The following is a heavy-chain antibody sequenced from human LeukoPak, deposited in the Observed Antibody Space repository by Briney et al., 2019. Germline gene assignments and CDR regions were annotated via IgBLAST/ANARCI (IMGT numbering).Heavy chain of an antibody. CDR3: ARGDCSSTSCYGPIWFDP. Sequence: AAVKISCKASGYTFTGYYMHWVRQAPGQGLEWMGWINPNSGGTNYAQKLQGRVTMTRDTSISTAYMELSRLRSDDTAVYYCARGDCSSTSCYGPIWFDPWGQGTLVTVSS. CDR2: INPNSGGT. CDR1: GYTFTGYY. J-gene: IGHJ5*02. V-gene: IGHV1-2*02. D-gene: IGHD2-2*01.